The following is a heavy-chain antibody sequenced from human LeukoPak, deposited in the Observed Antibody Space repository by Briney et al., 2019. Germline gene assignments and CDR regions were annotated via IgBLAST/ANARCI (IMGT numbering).Heavy chain of an antibody. CDR1: GGSFSGYY. Sequence: SETLSLTCAVYGGSFSGYYWSWIRQPPGKGLEWIGEINHSGSTNYNPSLKSRVTISVDTSKHQFSLKLSSVTAADTAVYYCARGTRYCSSTSCKNFDYWGQGTLVTVSS. CDR2: INHSGST. D-gene: IGHD2-2*01. CDR3: ARGTRYCSSTSCKNFDY. J-gene: IGHJ4*02. V-gene: IGHV4-34*01.